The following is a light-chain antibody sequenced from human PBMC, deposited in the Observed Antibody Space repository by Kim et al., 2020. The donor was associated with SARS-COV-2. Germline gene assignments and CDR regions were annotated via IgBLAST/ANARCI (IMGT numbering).Light chain of an antibody. Sequence: ELTQPPSASGTPGQRVTISCSGSSSNIGSNTVNWYQQLPGTAPKLLIYSNNQRPSGVPDRFSGSKSGTSASLAISGLQSEDEADYYCAAWDDSLNGHWVFGGGTKLTVL. V-gene: IGLV1-44*01. CDR1: SSNIGSNT. CDR2: SNN. J-gene: IGLJ3*02. CDR3: AAWDDSLNGHWV.